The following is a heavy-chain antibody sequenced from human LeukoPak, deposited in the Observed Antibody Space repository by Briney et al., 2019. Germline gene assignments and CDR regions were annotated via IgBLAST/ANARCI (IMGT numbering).Heavy chain of an antibody. J-gene: IGHJ4*02. D-gene: IGHD3-9*01. CDR3: ARAGGLRYFDWGGTVPYYFDY. CDR1: GGSISSYY. Sequence: SETLSLTCTVSGGSISSYYWSWIRQPPGKGLEWIGYIYYSGSTNYNPSLKSRVTISVDTSKNQFSLKLSPVTAADTAVYYCARAGGLRYFDWGGTVPYYFDYWGQGTLVTVSS. V-gene: IGHV4-59*01. CDR2: IYYSGST.